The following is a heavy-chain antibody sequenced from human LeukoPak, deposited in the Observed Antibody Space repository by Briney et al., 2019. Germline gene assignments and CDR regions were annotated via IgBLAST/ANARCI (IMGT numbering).Heavy chain of an antibody. J-gene: IGHJ4*02. CDR3: ARDENGDYPYRVSDY. CDR1: GFTFSSYW. Sequence: GGSLRLSCAASGFTFSSYWMSWVRQAPGKGLEWVANIKQDGSEKYYVDSVKGRFTISRDNAKNSLYLQMNSLRAEDTAVYYCARDENGDYPYRVSDYWGQGTLVTVSS. D-gene: IGHD4-17*01. CDR2: IKQDGSEK. V-gene: IGHV3-7*01.